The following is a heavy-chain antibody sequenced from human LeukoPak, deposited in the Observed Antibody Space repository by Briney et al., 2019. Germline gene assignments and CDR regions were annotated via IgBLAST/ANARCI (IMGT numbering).Heavy chain of an antibody. D-gene: IGHD3-10*01. V-gene: IGHV4-61*02. CDR3: ARAVGGDGSGSL. CDR1: GGSISSGSYY. J-gene: IGHJ4*02. CDR2: IYSSGST. Sequence: SETLSLTCSVSGGSISSGSYYWSWIRQPAGKGLEWIGRIYSSGSTNYNPSLKSRVTMSVDMSTSQISLKLSSVTAADTAVYYCARAVGGDGSGSLWGPGTLVTVSS.